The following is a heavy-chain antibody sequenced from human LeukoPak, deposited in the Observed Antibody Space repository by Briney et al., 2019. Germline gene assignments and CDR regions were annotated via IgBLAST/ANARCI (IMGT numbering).Heavy chain of an antibody. CDR3: AKVDGYCSSTSCRWVD. CDR1: GFTFSSYG. Sequence: GGSLRLSCAASGFTFSSYGMHWVRQAPGKGLEWVAVISYDGSNKYYADSVRGRFTISRDNSKNTLYLQMNSLRAEDTAVYYCAKVDGYCSSTSCRWVDWGQGTLVTVSS. J-gene: IGHJ4*02. CDR2: ISYDGSNK. V-gene: IGHV3-30*18. D-gene: IGHD2-2*03.